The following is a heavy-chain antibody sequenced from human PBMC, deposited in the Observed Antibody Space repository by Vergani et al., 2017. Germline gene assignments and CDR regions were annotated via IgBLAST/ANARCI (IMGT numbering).Heavy chain of an antibody. J-gene: IGHJ5*02. D-gene: IGHD4-17*01. V-gene: IGHV3-74*01. CDR1: GFTFSSYW. CDR3: TSTTVTTSIGNWFDP. CDR2: INSDGSST. Sequence: EVQLVESGGGLVQPGGSLRLSCAASGFTFSSYWMHWVRQAPGKGLVWVSRINSDGSSTSYADSVKGRFTISRDNAKNTLYLQMNSLRAEDTAVYYCTSTTVTTSIGNWFDPWGQGTLVTVSS.